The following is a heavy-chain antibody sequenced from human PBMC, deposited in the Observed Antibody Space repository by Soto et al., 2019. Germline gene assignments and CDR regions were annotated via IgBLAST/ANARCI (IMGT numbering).Heavy chain of an antibody. CDR2: ISGYNGKT. CDR3: AREGDVPYYYYGIDV. Sequence: QVQLVQSGGEVKKPGASVKVSCKASGYTFTSYGISWVRQAPGQGLEWMGWISGYNGKTNYAQKVQDRVTMTTDTSTSTVYMEQRSLRSDDTAVYYCAREGDVPYYYYGIDVWGQGTTVTVSS. J-gene: IGHJ6*02. V-gene: IGHV1-18*01. CDR1: GYTFTSYG. D-gene: IGHD2-21*02.